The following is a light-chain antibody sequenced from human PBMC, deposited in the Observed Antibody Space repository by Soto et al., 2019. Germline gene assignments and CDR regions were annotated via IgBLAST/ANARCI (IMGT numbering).Light chain of an antibody. V-gene: IGKV3-11*01. CDR1: QSVSSY. CDR3: QQRSNRPPYT. Sequence: EIVLTQSPATLSLSPGERATLSCRASQSVSSYLAWYQQKPGQAPRLLIYDASNRATGIPARFSGSGSGTDFTLTISSLAHDDFAVYHCQQRSNRPPYTFGQGNKLEIQ. CDR2: DAS. J-gene: IGKJ2*01.